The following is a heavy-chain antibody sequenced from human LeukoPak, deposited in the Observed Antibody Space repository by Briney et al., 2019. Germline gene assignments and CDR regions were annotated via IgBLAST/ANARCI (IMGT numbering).Heavy chain of an antibody. CDR1: GFTFSSYS. CDR2: ISSSSSYI. V-gene: IGHV3-21*04. CDR3: AGGVAIPRRLFDY. Sequence: GGSLRLSCAASGFTFSSYSMNWVRQAPGKGLEWVSSISSSSSYIYYADSVKGRFTISRDTSENTLYLQMSSLRAEDTAVYYCAGGVAIPRRLFDYWGQGTLVTVSS. D-gene: IGHD3-3*01. J-gene: IGHJ4*02.